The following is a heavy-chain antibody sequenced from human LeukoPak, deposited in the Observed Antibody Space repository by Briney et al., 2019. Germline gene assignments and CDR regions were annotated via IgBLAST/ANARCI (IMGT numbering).Heavy chain of an antibody. Sequence: ASVKVSCKASGYTFTGYYMHWVRQAPGQGLEWMGWINPNSGGTNYAQKFQGRVTMTRDTSISTAYMELSRLRSDDTAVYYCARASVHTAMAELQNFDYWGQGTLVTVSS. CDR1: GYTFTGYY. CDR3: ARASVHTAMAELQNFDY. D-gene: IGHD5-18*01. V-gene: IGHV1-2*02. J-gene: IGHJ4*02. CDR2: INPNSGGT.